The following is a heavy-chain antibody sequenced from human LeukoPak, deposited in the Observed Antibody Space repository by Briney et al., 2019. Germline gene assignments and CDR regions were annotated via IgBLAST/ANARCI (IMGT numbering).Heavy chain of an antibody. V-gene: IGHV1-18*01. CDR2: ISTYNDNT. J-gene: IGHJ4*02. CDR1: GYTFTDYG. D-gene: IGHD5-18*01. Sequence: ASVTVSCTASGYTFTDYGITWVRQAPGQGLEWVGWISTYNDNTNYAQSFQGRVSMTRDRSTSTAYMELRSLRSDDTAVYYCARVKIHLSGRSFDYWGQGTLVTVSS. CDR3: ARVKIHLSGRSFDY.